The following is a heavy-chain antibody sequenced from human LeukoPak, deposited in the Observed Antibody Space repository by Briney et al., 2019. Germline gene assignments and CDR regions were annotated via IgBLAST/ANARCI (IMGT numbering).Heavy chain of an antibody. Sequence: ASVKVSCKASGYTFTDYYINWVRQAPGQGLEWMGWMSPDSGDTGYAHKFQGRVTITRNTSITTAYMEPRSLTFEDTAVYYCARVRLRNGYNWFDSWGQGTLVTVSS. CDR2: MSPDSGDT. J-gene: IGHJ5*01. CDR3: ARVRLRNGYNWFDS. V-gene: IGHV1-8*03. CDR1: GYTFTDYY. D-gene: IGHD3-3*01.